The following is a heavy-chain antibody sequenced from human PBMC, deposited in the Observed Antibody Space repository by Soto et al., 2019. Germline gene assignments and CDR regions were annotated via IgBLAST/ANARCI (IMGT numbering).Heavy chain of an antibody. J-gene: IGHJ4*02. V-gene: IGHV3-23*01. CDR2: LSDGGGST. D-gene: IGHD3-22*01. CDR3: AKDRAYDSSGIIDY. Sequence: EVQLLESGGGLVQPGGSLRLSCAASGFTFSNYAMSWVRQAPGKGLEWVSGLSDGGGSTFYADSVKGRFTISRDNAKNTLYLQMSSLRAEDTAVYYCAKDRAYDSSGIIDYWGQGTLVTVSS. CDR1: GFTFSNYA.